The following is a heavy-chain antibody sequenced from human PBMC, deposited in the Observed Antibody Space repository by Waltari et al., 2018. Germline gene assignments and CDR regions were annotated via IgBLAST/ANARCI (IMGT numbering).Heavy chain of an antibody. CDR3: ARDSVPGDYGMDV. CDR1: GYTFTSYA. V-gene: IGHV7-4-1*02. J-gene: IGHJ6*02. D-gene: IGHD6-19*01. Sequence: QVQLVQSGSELKKPGASVKVSCKASGYTFTSYAMNWVRQAPGQGLEWMGSTNTNTCNRTYAEGFTGRIVFSLDTYVSTAYLQISSLKAEDTAVYHCARDSVPGDYGMDVWGQGTTVTVSS. CDR2: TNTNTCNR.